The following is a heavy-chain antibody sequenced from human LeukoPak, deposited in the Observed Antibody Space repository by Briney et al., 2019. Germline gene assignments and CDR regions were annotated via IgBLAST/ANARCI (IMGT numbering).Heavy chain of an antibody. Sequence: GGSLRLSCAAFGFTFSGSAMHWVRQASGKGLEWVGRIRSKTNSYATSYAASVKGRFALSRDDSKNTAYLQMNSLKTEDTAVYYCTRFWDTAMDHKIYYYYYYMDVWGKGTTVTVSS. CDR1: GFTFSGSA. CDR3: TRFWDTAMDHKIYYYYYYMDV. V-gene: IGHV3-73*01. CDR2: IRSKTNSYAT. J-gene: IGHJ6*03. D-gene: IGHD5-18*01.